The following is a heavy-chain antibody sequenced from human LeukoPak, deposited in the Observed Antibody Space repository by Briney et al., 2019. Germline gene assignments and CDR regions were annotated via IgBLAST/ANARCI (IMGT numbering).Heavy chain of an antibody. Sequence: PGGSLRLSCAASGFTVSSNYMSWVRQAPGKGLEWVSVIYSGGSTYYADSVKGRFTISRDNSKNTLYLQMNSLRAKDTAVYYCARERGILTGYFDYWGQGTLVTVSS. CDR3: ARERGILTGYFDY. CDR2: IYSGGST. CDR1: GFTVSSNY. V-gene: IGHV3-53*01. J-gene: IGHJ4*02. D-gene: IGHD3-9*01.